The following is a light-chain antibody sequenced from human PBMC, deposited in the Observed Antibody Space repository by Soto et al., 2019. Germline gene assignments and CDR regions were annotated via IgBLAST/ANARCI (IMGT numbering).Light chain of an antibody. V-gene: IGLV2-14*01. CDR1: SSDVGGYNY. CDR2: EVS. Sequence: QSVLTQPASVSGSPGQSITISCTGTSSDVGGYNYVSWYQQHPGKAPKLMIYEVSNRPSGVSNRFSGSKSGNTASLTISGLQAEDEADYYCSSYTSSRDVFGTGTRSPS. J-gene: IGLJ1*01. CDR3: SSYTSSRDV.